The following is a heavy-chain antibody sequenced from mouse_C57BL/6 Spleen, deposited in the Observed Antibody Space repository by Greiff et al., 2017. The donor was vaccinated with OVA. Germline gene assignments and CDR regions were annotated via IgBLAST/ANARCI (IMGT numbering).Heavy chain of an antibody. V-gene: IGHV5-17*01. D-gene: IGHD1-3*01. CDR2: ISSGSSTI. CDR1: GFTFSDYG. J-gene: IGHJ3*01. CDR3: ARDRSSAWFAY. Sequence: DVHLVESGGGLVKPGGSLKLSCAASGFTFSDYGMHWVRQAPEKGLEWVAYISSGSSTIYYADTVKGRFTISRDNAKNTLFLQMTSLRSEDTAMYYCARDRSSAWFAYWGQGTLVTVSA.